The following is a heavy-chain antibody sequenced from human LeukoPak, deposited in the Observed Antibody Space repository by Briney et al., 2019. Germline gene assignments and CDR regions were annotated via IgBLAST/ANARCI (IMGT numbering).Heavy chain of an antibody. CDR2: ISYSGST. D-gene: IGHD3-10*01. J-gene: IGHJ6*02. Sequence: SETLSLTCTVSGGSISSSNYYWGWIRQPPGKGLEWIGSISYSGSTYHNPSLKSRVTTSVDTSKNQFSLRLSSVTAADTAVYYCAKMRGYYGSGSYYNLYGMDVWGQGTTVTVSS. V-gene: IGHV4-39*07. CDR1: GGSISSSNYY. CDR3: AKMRGYYGSGSYYNLYGMDV.